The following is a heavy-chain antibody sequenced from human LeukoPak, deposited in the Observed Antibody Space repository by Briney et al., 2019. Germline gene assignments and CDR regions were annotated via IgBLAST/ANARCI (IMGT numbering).Heavy chain of an antibody. V-gene: IGHV1-2*02. CDR1: GYTFTGYY. D-gene: IGHD1-1*01. CDR2: INPNSGGT. CDR3: AREVHQLELAWFDP. Sequence: ASVTVSCKASGYTFTGYYMHWVRQAPGQGLEWMGWINPNSGGTNYAQKFQGRVTMTRDTSISTAYMELSRLRSDDTAVYYCAREVHQLELAWFDPWGQGTLVTVSS. J-gene: IGHJ5*02.